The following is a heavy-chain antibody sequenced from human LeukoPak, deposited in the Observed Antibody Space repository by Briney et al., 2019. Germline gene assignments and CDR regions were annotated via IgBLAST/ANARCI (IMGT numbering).Heavy chain of an antibody. V-gene: IGHV1-46*01. Sequence: ASVKVSCKASGYTFTSYYMHWVRQAPGQGLEWMGIINPSGGSTSYAQKFQGRVTMTRDTSTSTVYMELSSLRSEDTAVYYCARAPYSSSRVERYFDYWGQGTLVTVSS. J-gene: IGHJ4*02. CDR2: INPSGGST. D-gene: IGHD6-13*01. CDR1: GYTFTSYY. CDR3: ARAPYSSSRVERYFDY.